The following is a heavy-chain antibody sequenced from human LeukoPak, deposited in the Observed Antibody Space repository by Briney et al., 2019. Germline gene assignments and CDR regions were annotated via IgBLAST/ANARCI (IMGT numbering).Heavy chain of an antibody. V-gene: IGHV4-4*07. D-gene: IGHD3-22*01. CDR2: IYTSGST. J-gene: IGHJ4*02. CDR1: GYSISSGYY. CDR3: ARSYDSSGYYFDY. Sequence: PSETLSLTCAVSGYSISSGYYWGWIRQPAGKGLEWIGRIYTSGSTNYNPSLKSRVTMSVDTSKNQFSLKLSSVTAADTAVYYCARSYDSSGYYFDYWGQGTLVTVSS.